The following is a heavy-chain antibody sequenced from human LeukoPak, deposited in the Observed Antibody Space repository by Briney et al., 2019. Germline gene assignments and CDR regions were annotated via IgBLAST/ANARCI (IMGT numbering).Heavy chain of an antibody. V-gene: IGHV3-7*03. CDR2: IKQDGSEK. Sequence: GGSLRLSCAASRFTFSDYYMSWIRQAPGKGQEWLANIKQDGSEKYYVDSVKGRFTISRDNAKNSLYLQMNSLRAEDTAVYYCARASHGLDVWGQGTTVTVSS. D-gene: IGHD5-24*01. J-gene: IGHJ6*02. CDR3: ARASHGLDV. CDR1: RFTFSDYY.